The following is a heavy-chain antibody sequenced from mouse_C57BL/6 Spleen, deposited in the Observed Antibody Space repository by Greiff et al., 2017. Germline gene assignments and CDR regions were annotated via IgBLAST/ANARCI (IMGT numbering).Heavy chain of an antibody. V-gene: IGHV1-54*01. Sequence: VQLQQSGAELVRPGTSVTVSCKASGYAFTNYLIEWVKQRPGQGLEWIGVINPGSGGTNYNEKFKGKATLTADKSSSTAYMQLSSLTSEDSAVYFCARGGELTLDYWGQGTTLTVSS. J-gene: IGHJ2*01. CDR1: GYAFTNYL. CDR2: INPGSGGT. CDR3: ARGGELTLDY. D-gene: IGHD4-1*01.